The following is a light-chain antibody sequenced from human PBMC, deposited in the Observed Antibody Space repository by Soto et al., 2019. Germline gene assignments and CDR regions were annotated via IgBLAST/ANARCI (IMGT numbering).Light chain of an antibody. CDR2: DAS. CDR1: QGISNH. J-gene: IGKJ5*01. Sequence: DIQMTQSPSAMSASVGDRVTITCRASQGISNHLVWFQQRPGKVPKRLIYDASSLQTGVPSRFSGSGSGTDFTLTISSLQPEAFATYYCLQHTNFPLTFGQGTRLEAK. V-gene: IGKV1-17*03. CDR3: LQHTNFPLT.